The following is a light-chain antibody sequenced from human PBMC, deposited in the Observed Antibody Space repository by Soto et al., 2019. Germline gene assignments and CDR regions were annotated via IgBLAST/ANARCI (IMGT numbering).Light chain of an antibody. CDR3: QQYNSYRT. V-gene: IGKV3-15*01. CDR2: GAS. CDR1: QSVSSN. Sequence: EIVMTQSPATLSVSPGERATLSCRASQSVSSNLAWYQQKPGQAPRLLIYGASTRATGIPARFSGSGSGTEFTPTISSLQPDDFATYYCQQYNSYRTFGQGTKVDIK. J-gene: IGKJ1*01.